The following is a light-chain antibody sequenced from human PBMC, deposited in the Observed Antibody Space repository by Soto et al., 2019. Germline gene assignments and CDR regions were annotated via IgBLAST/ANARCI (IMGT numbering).Light chain of an antibody. J-gene: IGKJ4*01. CDR3: QQGNNFPLT. Sequence: DIQMTQSPSSLSASVGDRVTITCRASQGIRNYLAWFQQKPGKVPKLLIYAASSLQSGVPSRFSGSGSGTDFTLTISSLQPEDFASYFCQQGNNFPLTFGGGTKVDIK. V-gene: IGKV1-27*01. CDR1: QGIRNY. CDR2: AAS.